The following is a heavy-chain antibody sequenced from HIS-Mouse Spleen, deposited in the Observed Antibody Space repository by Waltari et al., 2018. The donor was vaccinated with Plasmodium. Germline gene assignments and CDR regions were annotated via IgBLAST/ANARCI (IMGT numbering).Heavy chain of an antibody. CDR2: INHSGST. V-gene: IGHV4-34*01. D-gene: IGHD3-10*01. Sequence: QVQLQQWGAGLLKPSETLSLTCAVYGGSFSGYSWSWIRQPPGKGLGWIGEINHSGSTNYNPSLKGRVTISVDTSKNQFSLKLSSVTAADTAVYYCARGLRGHYWYFDLWGRGTLVTVSS. J-gene: IGHJ2*01. CDR3: ARGLRGHYWYFDL. CDR1: GGSFSGYS.